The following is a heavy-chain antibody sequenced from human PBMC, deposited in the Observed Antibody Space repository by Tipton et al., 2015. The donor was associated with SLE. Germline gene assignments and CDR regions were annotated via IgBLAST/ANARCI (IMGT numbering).Heavy chain of an antibody. Sequence: TLSLTCTVSGGSFSSYYWSWVRQPPGKGLEWFGSIYYSGNTNYNPSLKSRVPMSMDTSKNQFSLKLSSVTAADTAVYYCASVGFSVAGTSEDAFDIWGQGTMVTVS. CDR3: ASVGFSVAGTSEDAFDI. V-gene: IGHV4-59*01. D-gene: IGHD6-19*01. CDR1: GGSFSSYY. J-gene: IGHJ3*02. CDR2: IYYSGNT.